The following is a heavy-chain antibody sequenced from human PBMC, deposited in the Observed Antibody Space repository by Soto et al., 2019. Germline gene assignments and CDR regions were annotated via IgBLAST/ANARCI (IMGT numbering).Heavy chain of an antibody. V-gene: IGHV1-24*01. Sequence: VASVKVSCKVSGYTLTEFSMHWVRQAPGKRLEWMGGFDPEDGETIYAQKFQGRVTMTEDTSTDTAYMELSSLRSEDTAVYYCATLTCSSTSCYIGWFDPWGQGTLVTVSS. J-gene: IGHJ5*02. D-gene: IGHD2-2*02. CDR3: ATLTCSSTSCYIGWFDP. CDR2: FDPEDGET. CDR1: GYTLTEFS.